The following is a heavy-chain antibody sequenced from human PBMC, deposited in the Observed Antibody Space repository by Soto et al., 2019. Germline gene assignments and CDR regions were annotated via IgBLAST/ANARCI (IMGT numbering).Heavy chain of an antibody. Sequence: GGSLRLSCAASGFTVSSNYMSWVRQAPGKGLEWVSVIYSGGSTYYADSVKGRFTISRHNSKNTLDLQMNSLRAEDTAVYYCARERRGWVGAFDIWGQGTMVTVSS. J-gene: IGHJ3*02. CDR1: GFTVSSNY. CDR2: IYSGGST. V-gene: IGHV3-53*04. D-gene: IGHD1-26*01. CDR3: ARERRGWVGAFDI.